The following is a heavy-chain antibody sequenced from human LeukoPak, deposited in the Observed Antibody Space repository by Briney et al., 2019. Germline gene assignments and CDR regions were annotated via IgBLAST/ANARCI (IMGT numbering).Heavy chain of an antibody. CDR2: INSDGSST. V-gene: IGHV3-74*01. CDR3: ARDFGFSPSSGYSFDY. CDR1: GFTFRSYW. D-gene: IGHD3-22*01. J-gene: IGHJ4*02. Sequence: GGSLRLSCAASGFTFRSYWMHWVRDAPGKGLVWVSRINSDGSSTTYADSVKGRFTISRDNAKNTLYLQMNSLRADDTAVYYCARDFGFSPSSGYSFDYWGQGTLVTVSS.